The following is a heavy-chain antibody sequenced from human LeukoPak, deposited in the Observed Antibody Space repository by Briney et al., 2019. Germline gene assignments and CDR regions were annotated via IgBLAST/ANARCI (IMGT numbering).Heavy chain of an antibody. CDR3: ARWYSSSWYDLSRYYYYYMDV. Sequence: SETLSFTCAVSRGSISSSNWWSWVRQPAGKGLEWIGEIYHSGSTNYNPSLKSRVTISVDKSKNQFSLKLSSVTAADTAVYYCARWYSSSWYDLSRYYYYYMDVWGKGTTVTVSS. CDR1: RGSISSSNW. CDR2: IYHSGST. J-gene: IGHJ6*03. D-gene: IGHD6-13*01. V-gene: IGHV4-4*02.